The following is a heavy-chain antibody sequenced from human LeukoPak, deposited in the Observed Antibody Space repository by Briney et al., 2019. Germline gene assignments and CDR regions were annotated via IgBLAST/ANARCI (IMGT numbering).Heavy chain of an antibody. D-gene: IGHD5-18*01. V-gene: IGHV1-69*13. CDR1: GGTFSSYA. CDR2: IIPIFGTA. CDR3: ARGGNTAMVRPFDF. Sequence: ASVKVSCKASGGTFSSYAISWVRQAPGQGLEWMGGIIPIFGTANYAQKFQGRLTITADESTSTAYLQLSSLRSEDTAVYYCARGGNTAMVRPFDFWGQGTLVIVSS. J-gene: IGHJ4*02.